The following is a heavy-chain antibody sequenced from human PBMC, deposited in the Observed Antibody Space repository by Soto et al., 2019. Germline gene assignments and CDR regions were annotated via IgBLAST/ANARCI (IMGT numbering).Heavy chain of an antibody. CDR1: GYTFSNYG. J-gene: IGHJ6*02. CDR2: INAGNGNT. Sequence: ASVKVSCKASGYTFSNYGIHWVRQAPGQRLEWMGLINAGNGNTKYSQKFQGRVTLTRGTSASTAYMELSSLRSEDTAVYYCAREREGGNYDYVWGSYRSNAMDVWGQGTTVTVSS. CDR3: AREREGGNYDYVWGSYRSNAMDV. D-gene: IGHD3-16*02. V-gene: IGHV1-3*01.